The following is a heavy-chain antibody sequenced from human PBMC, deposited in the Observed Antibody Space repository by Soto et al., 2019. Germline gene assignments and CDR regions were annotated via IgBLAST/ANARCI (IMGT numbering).Heavy chain of an antibody. V-gene: IGHV1-69*13. Sequence: SVKVSCKASGGTFSSYAISWVRQAPGQGLEWMGGIIPIFGTANYAQKFQGGVTITADESTSTAYMELSSLRSEDTAVYYCARDFSYGGPDDAFDIWGQGTMVTVSS. J-gene: IGHJ3*02. CDR1: GGTFSSYA. CDR2: IIPIFGTA. CDR3: ARDFSYGGPDDAFDI. D-gene: IGHD3-10*01.